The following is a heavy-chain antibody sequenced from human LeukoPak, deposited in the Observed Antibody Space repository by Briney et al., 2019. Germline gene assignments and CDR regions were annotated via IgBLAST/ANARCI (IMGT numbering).Heavy chain of an antibody. J-gene: IGHJ6*02. CDR1: GFTFSSYA. D-gene: IGHD4-11*01. CDR2: ISYDGSNK. Sequence: GGSLRLSCAASGFTFSSYAMHWVRQAPGKGLEWVAVISYDGSNKYYADSVKGRFTISRDNSKNTLYLQMNSLRAEDTAVYYCAKEGYSNYFYYYYGMDVWGQGTTVTVSS. V-gene: IGHV3-30*04. CDR3: AKEGYSNYFYYYYGMDV.